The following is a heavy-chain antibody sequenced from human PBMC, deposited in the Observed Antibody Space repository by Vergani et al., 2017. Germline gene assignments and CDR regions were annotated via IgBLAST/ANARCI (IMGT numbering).Heavy chain of an antibody. CDR1: GYSFTSYW. V-gene: IGHV5-51*01. D-gene: IGHD2-2*01. Sequence: EVQLVQSGAEVKKPGESLKISCKCSGYSFTSYWIGWVRQMPGKGLEWMGIIYPGDSDTRYSPSFQGQVTISADKSISTAYLHGSSLKASDTAMYYCARRVYCSSTSCFSPYYYYMDVWGKGTTVTVSS. CDR3: ARRVYCSSTSCFSPYYYYMDV. J-gene: IGHJ6*03. CDR2: IYPGDSDT.